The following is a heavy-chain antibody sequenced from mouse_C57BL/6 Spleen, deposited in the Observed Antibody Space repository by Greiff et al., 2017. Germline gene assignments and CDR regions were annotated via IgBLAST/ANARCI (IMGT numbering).Heavy chain of an antibody. V-gene: IGHV1-15*01. Sequence: QVQLQQSGAELVRPGASVTLSCKASGYTFTDYEMHWVKQTPVHGLEWIGAIDPETGGTAYNQKFKGKAILTADKSSSTAYMELRSLTSEDSAVXYCTRRGRRLGRYFDVWGTGTTVTVSS. J-gene: IGHJ1*03. CDR2: IDPETGGT. D-gene: IGHD4-1*01. CDR3: TRRGRRLGRYFDV. CDR1: GYTFTDYE.